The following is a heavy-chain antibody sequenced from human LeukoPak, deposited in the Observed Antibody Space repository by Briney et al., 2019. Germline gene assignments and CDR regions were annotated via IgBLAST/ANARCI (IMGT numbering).Heavy chain of an antibody. CDR3: AKDPIFSGSYGVFDY. J-gene: IGHJ4*02. V-gene: IGHV3-23*01. CDR2: ISGSGGNT. CDR1: GLTFSNYA. Sequence: VKPGGSLRLSCAVSGLTFSNYAMTWVRQAPGKGLEWVSSISGSGGNTYYADSVKGRFAISRDNSKNTVYLQMNSLRAGDTAVYYCAKDPIFSGSYGVFDYWGLGTLVTVSS. D-gene: IGHD1-26*01.